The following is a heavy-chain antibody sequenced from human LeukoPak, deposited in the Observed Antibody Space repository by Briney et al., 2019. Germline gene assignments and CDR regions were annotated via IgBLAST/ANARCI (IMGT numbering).Heavy chain of an antibody. Sequence: GGSLRLSCAASGFTVSSNYMSWVRQAPGKGLEWVSVIYSGGSTYYADSVKGRFTISRDNSKNTLYLQMNSLRAEDTAVYYCARSYSSSWYGGCYFDYWGQGTLVTVSS. CDR1: GFTVSSNY. V-gene: IGHV3-53*01. CDR3: ARSYSSSWYGGCYFDY. J-gene: IGHJ4*02. CDR2: IYSGGST. D-gene: IGHD6-13*01.